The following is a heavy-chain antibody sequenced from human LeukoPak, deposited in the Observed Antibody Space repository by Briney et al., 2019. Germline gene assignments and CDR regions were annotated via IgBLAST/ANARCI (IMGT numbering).Heavy chain of an antibody. V-gene: IGHV3-49*04. CDR1: GFTFGDYA. CDR3: TRDLQIGDY. J-gene: IGHJ4*02. CDR2: IRSKAYGGTT. Sequence: GGSLRLSCTASGFTFGDYAMSWVRQAPGKGLERVGFIRSKAYGGTTEYAASVKGRFTISRDDSKSIAYLQMNSLKTEDTAVYYRTRDLQIGDYWGQGTLVTVSS.